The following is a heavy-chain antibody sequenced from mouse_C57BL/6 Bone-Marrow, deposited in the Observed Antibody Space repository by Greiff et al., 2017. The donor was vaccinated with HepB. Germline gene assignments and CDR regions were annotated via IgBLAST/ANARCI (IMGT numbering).Heavy chain of an antibody. CDR2: IYPRSGNT. D-gene: IGHD2-12*01. V-gene: IGHV1-81*01. CDR1: GYTFTSYG. Sequence: QVQLKESGAELARPGASVKLSCKASGYTFTSYGISWVKQRTGQGLEWIGEIYPRSGNTYYNEKFKGKATLTADKSSSTAYMELRSLTSEDSAVYFCAYYMGSFYAMDYWGQGTSVTVSS. CDR3: AYYMGSFYAMDY. J-gene: IGHJ4*01.